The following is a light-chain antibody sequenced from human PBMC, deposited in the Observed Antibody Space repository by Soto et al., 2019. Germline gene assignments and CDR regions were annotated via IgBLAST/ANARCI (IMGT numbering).Light chain of an antibody. CDR2: RTS. V-gene: IGKV3-20*01. CDR3: QQYGSLPYT. CDR1: QTVNSAY. J-gene: IGKJ2*01. Sequence: ENVLTQSPDTLSLSPGERVTLSCRASQTVNSAYFAWHQQKPGQAPRLLIYRTSSRATGIPDRFSGSGSGTDFTLTMSRLEPEDFAVYYCQQYGSLPYTFGQGTKLEIK.